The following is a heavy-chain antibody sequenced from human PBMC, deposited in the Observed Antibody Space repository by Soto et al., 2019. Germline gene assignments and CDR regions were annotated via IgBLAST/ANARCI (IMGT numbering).Heavy chain of an antibody. Sequence: PGGSLRLSCAASGFTFSSYAMSWVRQAPGKGLEWVSAISGSGGSTYYADSVKGRFTISRDNSKNTLYLQMNSLRAEDTAVYYCARNYGSGSYYNVILDYWGQGTLVTVSS. CDR1: GFTFSSYA. J-gene: IGHJ4*02. V-gene: IGHV3-23*01. CDR2: ISGSGGST. CDR3: ARNYGSGSYYNVILDY. D-gene: IGHD3-10*01.